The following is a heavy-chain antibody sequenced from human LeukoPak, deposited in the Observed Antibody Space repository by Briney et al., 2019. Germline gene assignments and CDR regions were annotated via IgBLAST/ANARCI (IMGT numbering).Heavy chain of an antibody. Sequence: PSETLSLTCAVYGGSFSGYYWSWIRQPPGKGLEWIGEINHSGSTNYNPSLKSRVTISVDTSKNQFSLKLSSVTAADTAVYYCARRSYSSGWYSGAFDIWGQGTMVTVSS. CDR3: ARRSYSSGWYSGAFDI. V-gene: IGHV4-34*01. J-gene: IGHJ3*02. D-gene: IGHD6-19*01. CDR1: GGSFSGYY. CDR2: INHSGST.